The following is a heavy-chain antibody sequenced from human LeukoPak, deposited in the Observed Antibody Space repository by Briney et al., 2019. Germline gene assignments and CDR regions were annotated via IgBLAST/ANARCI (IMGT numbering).Heavy chain of an antibody. CDR2: INHNSGGT. D-gene: IGHD3-10*01. CDR1: GYDFTAYY. Sequence: ASVKVSCKASGYDFTAYYIHWVRQAPGQGLEWMGWINHNSGGTKYAQKFQGGVTMTRDTSISTAYMELSGLMSDDAAVYYCARDRGNYYGSGSYYTPWGQGTLVTVSS. CDR3: ARDRGNYYGSGSYYTP. J-gene: IGHJ5*02. V-gene: IGHV1-2*02.